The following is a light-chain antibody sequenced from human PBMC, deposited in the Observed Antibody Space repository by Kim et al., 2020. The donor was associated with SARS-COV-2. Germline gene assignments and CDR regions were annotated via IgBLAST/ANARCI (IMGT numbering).Light chain of an antibody. CDR3: QKYDRAPWT. CDR2: AAS. J-gene: IGKJ1*01. V-gene: IGKV1-27*01. CDR1: QGFSNY. Sequence: DIQMTQSPSSLSASVGDRVTITCRASQGFSNYLAWYQQKPEKVPKLLIYAASTLQSGVSSRFSGSGSGTDFSLTISSLQPEDVASYYCQKYDRAPWTFGQGTKVDIK.